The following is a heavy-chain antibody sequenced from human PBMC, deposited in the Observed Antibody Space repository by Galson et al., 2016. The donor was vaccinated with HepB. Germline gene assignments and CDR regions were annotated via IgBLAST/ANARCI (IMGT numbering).Heavy chain of an antibody. CDR3: ASPHYDNSGYFYALQH. D-gene: IGHD3-22*01. CDR1: GDSISSYY. J-gene: IGHJ1*01. CDR2: VFYSGRT. V-gene: IGHV4-59*08. Sequence: ETLSLTCTVSGDSISSYYWSWIRQPPGKELEWIGYVFYSGRTNYNPSLKSRITISIDTSKNQFSLKLSSVTAADTAVYYCASPHYDNSGYFYALQHWGQGALVTVSS.